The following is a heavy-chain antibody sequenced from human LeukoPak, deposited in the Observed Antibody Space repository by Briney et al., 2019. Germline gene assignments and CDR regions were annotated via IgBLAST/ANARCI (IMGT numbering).Heavy chain of an antibody. D-gene: IGHD2/OR15-2a*01. J-gene: IGHJ4*02. CDR3: ARSPVVIYNYFDY. V-gene: IGHV4-4*07. Sequence: SETLSLTCTVPGGSISSYYWSWIRQPARQGLEWIGHIYSSGSTDYDPSFESRVTMSVDTSKNQFSLRLSSVTAADTAVYYCARSPVVIYNYFDYWGQGALVTVSS. CDR1: GGSISSYY. CDR2: IYSSGST.